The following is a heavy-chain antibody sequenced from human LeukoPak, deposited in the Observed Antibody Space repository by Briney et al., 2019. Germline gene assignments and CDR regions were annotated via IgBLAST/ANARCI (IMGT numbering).Heavy chain of an antibody. D-gene: IGHD3-9*01. CDR1: GFTFDDYA. J-gene: IGHJ3*02. Sequence: GRSLRLSCAASGFTFDDYAMHWVRQAPGKGLEWVSGISWNSGSIGYADSVKGRFTISRDNAKNSLYLQMNSLRAEDTALYYCAKSLGDILTGDAFDIWGQGTMVTVSS. V-gene: IGHV3-9*01. CDR3: AKSLGDILTGDAFDI. CDR2: ISWNSGSI.